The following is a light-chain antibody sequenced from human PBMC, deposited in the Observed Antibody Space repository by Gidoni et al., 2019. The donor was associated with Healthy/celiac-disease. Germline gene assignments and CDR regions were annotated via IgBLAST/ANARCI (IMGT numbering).Light chain of an antibody. CDR1: QSVSSSS. CDR3: QQYGSSPPVT. V-gene: IGKV3-20*01. J-gene: IGKJ4*01. Sequence: EIVLTQSPGTLSLSPGERATPSCRASQSVSSSSLAWYQQKPGQAPRLLIYGASSRATGIPDRFSGSGSGTDFTLTISRLEPEDFAVYYCQQYGSSPPVTFGGGTKVEIK. CDR2: GAS.